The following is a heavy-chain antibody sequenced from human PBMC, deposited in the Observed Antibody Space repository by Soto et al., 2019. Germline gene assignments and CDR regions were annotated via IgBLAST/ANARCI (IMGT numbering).Heavy chain of an antibody. CDR1: GGSLSGGDYS. J-gene: IGHJ6*02. CDR3: ARDYSFGMDV. Sequence: SETLSLTCAVSGGSLSGGDYSWSWLLQAPGKGLEWIGYISQSGNTDYNPSLKSRVTISVDKSKNQFSLNLSSVTAADTAVYFCARDYSFGMDVWGQGTTVTVSS. D-gene: IGHD4-4*01. CDR2: ISQSGNT. V-gene: IGHV4-30-2*01.